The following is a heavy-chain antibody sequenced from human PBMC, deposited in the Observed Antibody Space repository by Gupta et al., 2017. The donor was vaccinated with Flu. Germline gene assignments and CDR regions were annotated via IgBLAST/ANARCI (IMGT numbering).Heavy chain of an antibody. Sequence: HVQLVQSGAEVKRPGSSVTVSCKPSGGTFTSYAISWVRQAPGQGLEWMGGLIPIFGSASYAQKFQGRVTITADESTSVAYLELTSLRSEDSAVYYCTRGGYTGSDLRAYYFDSWGQGTLVTVSS. CDR2: LIPIFGSA. CDR3: TRGGYTGSDLRAYYFDS. D-gene: IGHD5-12*01. CDR1: GGTFTSYA. J-gene: IGHJ4*02. V-gene: IGHV1-69*01.